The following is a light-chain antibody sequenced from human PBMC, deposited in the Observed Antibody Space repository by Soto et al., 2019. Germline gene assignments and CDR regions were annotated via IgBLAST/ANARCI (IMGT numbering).Light chain of an antibody. V-gene: IGKV3-20*01. CDR1: QSVSSGY. J-gene: IGKJ1*01. CDR3: QQYGRSPRT. CDR2: GTS. Sequence: DIVLTQSPGTLSLSPGDRATLSCRASQSVSSGYLAWYQQKPGQAPRLLIHGTSSRAAGIPDRFSGSGSGTDFTLTISRLEPEDFAVYFCQQYGRSPRTFGQGTKVKI.